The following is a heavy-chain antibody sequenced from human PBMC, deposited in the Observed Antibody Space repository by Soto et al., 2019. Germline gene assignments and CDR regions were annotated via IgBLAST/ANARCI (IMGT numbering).Heavy chain of an antibody. CDR1: GYTFITYD. CDR3: ARGCYDILTGYCPPYYYYGMDV. Sequence: ASVKVSCKASGYTFITYDINWVRQATGQGLEWMGWMNPSNGNAGYAQNFQGRVTITADESTSTAYMELSSLRSEDTAVYYCARGCYDILTGYCPPYYYYGMDVWGQGTTVTVSS. D-gene: IGHD3-9*01. V-gene: IGHV1-8*01. J-gene: IGHJ6*02. CDR2: MNPSNGNA.